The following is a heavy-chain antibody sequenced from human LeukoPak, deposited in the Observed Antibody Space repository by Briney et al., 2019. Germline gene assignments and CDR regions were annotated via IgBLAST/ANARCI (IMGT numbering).Heavy chain of an antibody. Sequence: GASVKVSCKASGRTFTGYYMHWVRQAPGQGLEWMGWINPNSGGTNYAQKFQGRVTMTRDTSISTAYMELSRLRSDDTAVYYCARGGIAVATSGFFFDYWGQGTLVTVSS. J-gene: IGHJ4*02. CDR3: ARGGIAVATSGFFFDY. V-gene: IGHV1-2*02. D-gene: IGHD6-19*01. CDR2: INPNSGGT. CDR1: GRTFTGYY.